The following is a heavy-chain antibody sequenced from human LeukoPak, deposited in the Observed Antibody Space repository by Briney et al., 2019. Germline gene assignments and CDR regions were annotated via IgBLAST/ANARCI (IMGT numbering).Heavy chain of an antibody. V-gene: IGHV5-51*01. J-gene: IGHJ3*02. CDR3: ARGPTVVTWEGAFDI. CDR1: GYSFTSYW. Sequence: GESLKISCKGSGYSFTSYWIGWVRQMPGKGLEWMGIIYPGDSDTRYSPSFQGQVTFSADKSISTAYLQWSSLKASDTAMYYCARGPTVVTWEGAFDIWGQGTMVTVSS. CDR2: IYPGDSDT. D-gene: IGHD4-23*01.